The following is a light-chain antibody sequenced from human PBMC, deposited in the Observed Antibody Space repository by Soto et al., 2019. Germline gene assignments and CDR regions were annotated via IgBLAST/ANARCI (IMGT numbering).Light chain of an antibody. CDR2: GVT. J-gene: IGLJ1*01. CDR3: QSYDSSLSGYV. Sequence: QSVLTQPASVSGSPGQSITISCTGTSSDVGAYNYVSWYQQYPGKAPKLMIYGVTNRPSGVPDRFSGSKSGTSASLAITGLQAEDEADYYCQSYDSSLSGYVFGTGTKLTVL. V-gene: IGLV2-14*01. CDR1: SSDVGAYNY.